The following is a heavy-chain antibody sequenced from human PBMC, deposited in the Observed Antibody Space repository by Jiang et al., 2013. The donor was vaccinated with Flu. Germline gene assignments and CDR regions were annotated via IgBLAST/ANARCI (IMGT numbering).Heavy chain of an antibody. D-gene: IGHD2-2*01. Sequence: SVKVSCKASGGTFSSYAISWVRQAPGQGLEWMGGIIPIFGTANYAQKFQGRVTITADESTSTAYMELSSLRSEDTAVYYCARGAPYCSSTSCYYFDYWGQGTLVTVSS. J-gene: IGHJ4*02. CDR2: IIPIFGTA. CDR3: ARGAPYCSSTSCYYFDY. V-gene: IGHV1-69*01. CDR1: GGTFSSYA.